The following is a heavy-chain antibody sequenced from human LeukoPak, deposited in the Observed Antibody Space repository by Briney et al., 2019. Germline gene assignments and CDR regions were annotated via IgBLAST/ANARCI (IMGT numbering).Heavy chain of an antibody. Sequence: SETLSLTCTVSGGSISSYYWSWIRQPPGKGLEWIGYIYYSGSTNYNPSLKSRVAISVDTSKNQFSLKLSSVTAADTAVYYCVRERLYDYVWGSYRYPLDNWFDPWGQGTLVTVSS. J-gene: IGHJ5*02. D-gene: IGHD3-16*02. V-gene: IGHV4-59*01. CDR3: VRERLYDYVWGSYRYPLDNWFDP. CDR2: IYYSGST. CDR1: GGSISSYY.